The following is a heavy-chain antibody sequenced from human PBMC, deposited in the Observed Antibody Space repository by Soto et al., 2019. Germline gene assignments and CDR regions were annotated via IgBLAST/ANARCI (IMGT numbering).Heavy chain of an antibody. CDR3: ARVRTNKRYFDY. CDR2: IYYSGST. J-gene: IGHJ4*02. CDR1: GGSISSGGYY. Sequence: PSETLSLTCTVSGGSISSGGYYWSWIRQHPEKGLEWIGYIYYSGSTYYNPSLKSRVTISVDTSKNQFSLKLSSVTAADTAVYYCARVRTNKRYFDYWGQGTLVTVSS. V-gene: IGHV4-31*03.